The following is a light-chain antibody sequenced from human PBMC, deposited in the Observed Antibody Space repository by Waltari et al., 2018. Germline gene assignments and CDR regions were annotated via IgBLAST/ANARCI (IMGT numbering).Light chain of an antibody. CDR3: QAADINGLSWV. Sequence: SSELTQPPSVSVSPGQTARITCFGDALPKQYANWYQQKSGQAPVQIIFKDRERPSEIPERFSGSTSGTTVTLTISGVQAQDEADYYCQAADINGLSWVFGGGTKLTVL. CDR1: ALPKQY. CDR2: KDR. J-gene: IGLJ3*02. V-gene: IGLV3-25*03.